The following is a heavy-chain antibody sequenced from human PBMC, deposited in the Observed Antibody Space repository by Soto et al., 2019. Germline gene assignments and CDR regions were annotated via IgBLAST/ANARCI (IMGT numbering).Heavy chain of an antibody. CDR3: ARGGQYYYDSSGYDDAFDI. D-gene: IGHD3-22*01. CDR1: GGSISSGGYS. Sequence: LSLTCAVSGGSISSGGYSWSWIRQPPGKGLEWIGYIYHSGSTYYNPSLKSRVTISVDRSKNQFSLKLSSVTAADTAVYYCARGGQYYYDSSGYDDAFDIWGQGTMVTVSS. CDR2: IYHSGST. V-gene: IGHV4-30-2*01. J-gene: IGHJ3*02.